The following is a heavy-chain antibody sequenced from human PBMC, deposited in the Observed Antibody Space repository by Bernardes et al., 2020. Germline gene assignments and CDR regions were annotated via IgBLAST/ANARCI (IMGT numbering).Heavy chain of an antibody. CDR2: ISGSGADT. V-gene: IGHV3-23*01. Sequence: GGSLRLSCVASGFTFSSYAMTWVRQAPGKGLQWVSSISGSGADTYYADSVKGRFTISRDNSKNTVYLQMNRLRAEDTAVYFCAKIQLWNTEEVDYWGQGTLVTVSS. J-gene: IGHJ4*02. D-gene: IGHD1-1*01. CDR1: GFTFSSYA. CDR3: AKIQLWNTEEVDY.